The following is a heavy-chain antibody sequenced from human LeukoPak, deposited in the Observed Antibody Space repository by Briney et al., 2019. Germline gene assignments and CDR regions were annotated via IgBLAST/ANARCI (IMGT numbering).Heavy chain of an antibody. V-gene: IGHV3-48*01. CDR2: ISSSSSTI. Sequence: QSGGSLRLSCAASGFTFSSYNMNWVRQAPGKGLEWVSYISSSSSTIYYADSVKGRFTISRDNAKNTLYLQMNSLRAEDTAVYYCARGPWSGDDYWGQGTLVTVSS. J-gene: IGHJ4*02. CDR3: ARGPWSGDDY. CDR1: GFTFSSYN. D-gene: IGHD3-3*01.